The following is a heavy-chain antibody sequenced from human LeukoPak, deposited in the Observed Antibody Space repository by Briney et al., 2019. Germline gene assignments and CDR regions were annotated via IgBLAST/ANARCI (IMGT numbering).Heavy chain of an antibody. CDR1: RITLSNYG. CDR3: ARFTHGGDFDY. V-gene: IGHV3-33*01. D-gene: IGHD2-21*01. J-gene: IGHJ4*02. Sequence: GGSLRLSCAASRITLSNYGLHWVRQAPGKGLEWVAVIWSDGENKFYADAVKGRFSISRDNSKNTLYLQMDSLRAEDTAVYYCARFTHGGDFDYWGQGTLVTVSS. CDR2: IWSDGENK.